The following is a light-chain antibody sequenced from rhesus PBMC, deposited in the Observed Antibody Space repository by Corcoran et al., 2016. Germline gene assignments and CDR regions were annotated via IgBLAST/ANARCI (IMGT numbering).Light chain of an antibody. CDR3: QHYYDNPLT. V-gene: IGKV1S14*01. CDR1: QGISNY. Sequence: DIQMTQSPSSLSASVGDTVTITCRASQGISNYLAWYQQKPGKAPKPLIYYASNLESGVPSRFSGSGSGTDFTLTSSSLQPEDSAAYYCQHYYDNPLTVGGGTKVEIK. J-gene: IGKJ4*01. CDR2: YAS.